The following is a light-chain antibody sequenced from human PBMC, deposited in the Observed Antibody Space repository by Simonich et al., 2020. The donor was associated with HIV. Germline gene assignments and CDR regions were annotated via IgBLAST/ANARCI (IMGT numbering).Light chain of an antibody. CDR2: DVS. CDR1: MSDVGGYNY. Sequence: QSALTQPASVSGSPGQSITISCPGTMSDVGGYNYVSWYQQHPGKAPKLMIYDVSNLPSGVSNRFSGSKSGNTASLTISGLQAEDEAEYYCSSYTSSSTVVFGGGTKLTVL. CDR3: SSYTSSSTVV. V-gene: IGLV2-14*01. J-gene: IGLJ2*01.